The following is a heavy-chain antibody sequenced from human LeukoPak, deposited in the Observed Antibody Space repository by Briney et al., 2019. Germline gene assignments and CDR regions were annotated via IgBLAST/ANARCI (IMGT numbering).Heavy chain of an antibody. CDR1: GFTFSSYT. Sequence: GGSLRLSCAASGFTFSSYTMNWVRQAPGKGLEWVSSISGSRHKYYADSVKGRFTISRDNAKNSLYLQMNSLRAEDTAVYYCARTANFAAGYYIDYWGQGTLVTVSS. CDR2: ISGSRHK. CDR3: ARTANFAAGYYIDY. J-gene: IGHJ4*02. V-gene: IGHV3-21*01. D-gene: IGHD6-13*01.